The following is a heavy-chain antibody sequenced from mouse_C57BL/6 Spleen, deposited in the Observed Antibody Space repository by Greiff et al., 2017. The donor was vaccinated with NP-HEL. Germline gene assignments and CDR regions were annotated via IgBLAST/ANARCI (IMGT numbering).Heavy chain of an antibody. CDR3: ASMITSHYYAMDY. CDR2: ISSGSSTI. J-gene: IGHJ4*01. Sequence: EVKVVESGGGLVKPGGSLKLSCAASGFTFSDYGMHWVRQAPEKGLEWVAYISSGSSTIYYADTVKGRFTISRDNAKNTLFLQMTSLRSEDTAMYYCASMITSHYYAMDYWGQGTSVTVSS. D-gene: IGHD2-4*01. CDR1: GFTFSDYG. V-gene: IGHV5-17*01.